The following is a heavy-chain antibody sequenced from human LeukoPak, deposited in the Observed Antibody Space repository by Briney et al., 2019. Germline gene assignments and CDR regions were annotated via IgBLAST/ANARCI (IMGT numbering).Heavy chain of an antibody. CDR2: IYPGDSDT. Sequence: GESLKISCKGSGYSFTSYWIGWVRQMPGKGLEWMGIIYPGDSDTRYGPYFQGPVTIAADKSISTAYLQWSSLKASDTAMYYCARHAPVLRFKNYYYYYMDVWGKGTTVTVSS. CDR1: GYSFTSYW. V-gene: IGHV5-51*01. D-gene: IGHD3-3*01. J-gene: IGHJ6*03. CDR3: ARHAPVLRFKNYYYYYMDV.